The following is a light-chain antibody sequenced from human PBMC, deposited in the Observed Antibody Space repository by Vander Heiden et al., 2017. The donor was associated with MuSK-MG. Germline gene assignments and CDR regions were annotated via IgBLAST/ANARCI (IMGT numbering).Light chain of an antibody. CDR3: SSYARSNTLL. J-gene: IGLJ2*01. CDR1: SSDIGTYKY. V-gene: IGLV2-8*01. CDR2: EVT. Sequence: QSALTQPPSASGSPGQSVTISCTGTSSDIGTYKYATWYQQHPGTAPRLILYEVTKRPSGVPDRFSGSRSGNTASLTVSGLQAEDEADYYCSSYARSNTLLFGGGTTLAV.